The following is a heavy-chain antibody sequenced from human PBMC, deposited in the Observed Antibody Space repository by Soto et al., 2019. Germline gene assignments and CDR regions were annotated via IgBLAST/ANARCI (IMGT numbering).Heavy chain of an antibody. D-gene: IGHD1-26*01. Sequence: EVQLLESGGGLVQPGGSLRLSCAASGVTFTSYAMTWVRQVPGEGLQWVSSISKSGDSTYYADSVKGRFTTSRDNSKNTLYLQMNSLRAEDTAIYYSAKGAFGFDYWGQGTLVTVSS. V-gene: IGHV3-23*01. CDR2: ISKSGDST. CDR3: AKGAFGFDY. CDR1: GVTFTSYA. J-gene: IGHJ4*02.